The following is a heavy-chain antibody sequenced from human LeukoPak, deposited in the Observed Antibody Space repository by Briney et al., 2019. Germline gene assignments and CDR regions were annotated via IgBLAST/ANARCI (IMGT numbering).Heavy chain of an antibody. CDR2: INPSGGST. CDR3: ARDIAAGEYFDY. Sequence: ASVKVSCKASGYTFTSYYMHWVRQAPGQGLEWMGIINPSGGSTSYAQKFQGRVTMTRDISTSTAYMELSSLRSEDTAVYYCARDIAAGEYFDYWGQGTLVTVSS. D-gene: IGHD6-13*01. V-gene: IGHV1-46*01. CDR1: GYTFTSYY. J-gene: IGHJ4*02.